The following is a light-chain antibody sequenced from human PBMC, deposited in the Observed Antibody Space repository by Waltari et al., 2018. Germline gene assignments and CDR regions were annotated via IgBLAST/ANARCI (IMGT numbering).Light chain of an antibody. CDR3: QQYGNSWT. V-gene: IGKV3-20*01. CDR1: QTIRSRY. Sequence: EIVLTQSPGTLSLSPGERATLSCRASQTIRSRYLAWYQQKPGQAPRLLMYDASSRATGIPDRFSGSGSGTDFTLTITRLEPEDFAVYYCQQYGNSWTFGQGTRV. CDR2: DAS. J-gene: IGKJ1*01.